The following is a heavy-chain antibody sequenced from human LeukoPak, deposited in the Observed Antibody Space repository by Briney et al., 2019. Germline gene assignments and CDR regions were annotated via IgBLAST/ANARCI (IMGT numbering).Heavy chain of an antibody. J-gene: IGHJ6*03. CDR3: ARRTEVWKSYGSYYYYMDV. V-gene: IGHV3-48*01. Sequence: GRSLRLSCAASGFTFSSYAMHWVRQAPGKGLEWVSYISSGSSSIDYADSVKGRFTVSRDNAKNSLYLQMNSLRVEDTAVYYCARRTEVWKSYGSYYYYMDVWGKGTTVTVSS. CDR1: GFTFSSYA. D-gene: IGHD1-26*01. CDR2: ISSGSSSI.